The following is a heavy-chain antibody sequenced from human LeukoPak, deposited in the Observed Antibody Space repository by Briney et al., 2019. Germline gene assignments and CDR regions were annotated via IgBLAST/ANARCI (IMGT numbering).Heavy chain of an antibody. CDR1: GGSISSSSYY. Sequence: SETLSLTCTVSGGSISSSSYYWGWIRQPPGKGLEWIGSIYYSGSTYYNPSLKSRVTISVDTSKNQFSLKLSSVTAEDTAIYYCAKKPAGFDPWGQGTLVTVSS. CDR3: AKKPAGFDP. CDR2: IYYSGST. V-gene: IGHV4-39*07. D-gene: IGHD1-14*01. J-gene: IGHJ5*02.